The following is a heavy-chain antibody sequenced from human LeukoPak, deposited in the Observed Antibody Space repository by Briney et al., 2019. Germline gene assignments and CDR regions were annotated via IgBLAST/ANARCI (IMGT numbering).Heavy chain of an antibody. J-gene: IGHJ6*03. V-gene: IGHV4-38-2*01. CDR1: GYSISSGYY. CDR2: IYHSGST. CDR3: ARLGQLGTHYYYYHMDV. D-gene: IGHD7-27*01. Sequence: PSETLSLTCAVSGYSISSGYYWGWIRQPPGKGLEWIGSIYHSGSTYYNPSLKSRVTISVDTSKNQFSLKLSSVTAADTAVYYCARLGQLGTHYYYYHMDVWGKGTTVTVSS.